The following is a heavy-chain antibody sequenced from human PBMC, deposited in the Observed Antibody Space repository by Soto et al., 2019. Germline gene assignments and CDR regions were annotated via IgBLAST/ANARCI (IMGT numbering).Heavy chain of an antibody. J-gene: IGHJ5*02. V-gene: IGHV3-74*01. D-gene: IGHD2-2*01. Sequence: GGSLRLSYVASGFTFRSHWMHWVRQSPGKGLVWVSQINSDGSSANYADAVKDRFTFSRDNAKKTQYLQMISLRAEDTAVYYCGRGAFNGASCYLVDPYCPRTLISVS. CDR2: INSDGSSA. CDR3: GRGAFNGASCYLVDP. CDR1: GFTFRSHW.